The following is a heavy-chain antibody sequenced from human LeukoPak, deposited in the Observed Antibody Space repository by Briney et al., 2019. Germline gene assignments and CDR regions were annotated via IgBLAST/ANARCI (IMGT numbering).Heavy chain of an antibody. J-gene: IGHJ3*02. CDR3: ARGSRGYSYGWDRTEDAFDI. V-gene: IGHV1-69*01. CDR1: GGTFSSYA. D-gene: IGHD5-18*01. Sequence: SVKVSRKASGGTFSSYAISWVRQAPGQGLEWMGGIIPIFGTANYAQKFQGRVTITADESTSTAYMELSSLRSEDTAVYYCARGSRGYSYGWDRTEDAFDIWGQGTMVTVSS. CDR2: IIPIFGTA.